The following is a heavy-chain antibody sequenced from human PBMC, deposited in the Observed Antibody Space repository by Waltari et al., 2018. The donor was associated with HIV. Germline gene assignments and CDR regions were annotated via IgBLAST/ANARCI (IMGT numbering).Heavy chain of an antibody. D-gene: IGHD5-12*01. J-gene: IGHJ4*02. CDR1: GFSFSDYA. V-gene: IGHV3-23*01. Sequence: VQLLESGGGLVQPGGSLRLSCAASGFSFSDYALGWVRQAPWKGLHCVSTISGSGKTTYYAESVEGLFTISRDDSQNTLYLQMHSVRGEDTAVYFCAKGVSVATRTGFDSWGQGTMVIVSS. CDR2: ISGSGKTT. CDR3: AKGVSVATRTGFDS.